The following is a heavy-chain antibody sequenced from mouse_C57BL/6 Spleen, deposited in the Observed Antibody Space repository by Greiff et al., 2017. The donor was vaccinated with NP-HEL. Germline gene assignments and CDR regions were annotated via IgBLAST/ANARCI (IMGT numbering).Heavy chain of an antibody. CDR3: ARRGLLAYEGFAY. CDR2: IYPGSGNT. Sequence: QVQLQQSGAELVRPGASVKLSCKASGYTFTDYYINWVKQRPGQGLEWIARIYPGSGNTYYNEKFKGKATLTAEKSSSTAYMQLSSLTSEDSAVYFCARRGLLAYEGFAYWGQGTLVTVSA. D-gene: IGHD6-5*01. CDR1: GYTFTDYY. V-gene: IGHV1-76*01. J-gene: IGHJ3*01.